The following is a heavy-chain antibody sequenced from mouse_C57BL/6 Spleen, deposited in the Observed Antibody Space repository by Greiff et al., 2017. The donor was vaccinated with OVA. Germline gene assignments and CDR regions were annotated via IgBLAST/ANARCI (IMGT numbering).Heavy chain of an antibody. CDR3: ARGRWLPLDY. CDR2: IDPSDSYT. CDR1: GYTFTSYW. D-gene: IGHD2-3*01. V-gene: IGHV1-50*01. Sequence: QVQLQQPGAELVKPGASVKLSCKASGYTFTSYWMQWVKQRPGQGLEWIGEIDPSDSYTNYNQKFKGKATLTVDTSSSTAYMQRSSLTSEDAAVYYCARGRWLPLDYWGQGTTLTVSS. J-gene: IGHJ2*01.